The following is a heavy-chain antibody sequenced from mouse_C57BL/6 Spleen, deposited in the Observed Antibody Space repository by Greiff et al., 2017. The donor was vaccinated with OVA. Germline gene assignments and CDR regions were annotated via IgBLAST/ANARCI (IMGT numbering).Heavy chain of an antibody. D-gene: IGHD4-1*01. CDR2: ISNGGGST. CDR1: GFTFSDYY. Sequence: DVMLVESGGGLAQPGGSLKLSCAASGFTFSDYYMYWVRQTPEKRLEWVAYISNGGGSTYYPDTVKGRFTISRDNAKTTLYLQMSRLKSEDTAMYYCARHLGLDYYAMDYWGTGTSGTVSS. J-gene: IGHJ4*01. V-gene: IGHV5-12*01. CDR3: ARHLGLDYYAMDY.